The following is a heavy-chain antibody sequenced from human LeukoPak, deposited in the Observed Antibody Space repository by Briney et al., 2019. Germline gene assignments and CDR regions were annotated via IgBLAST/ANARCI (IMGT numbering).Heavy chain of an antibody. D-gene: IGHD3-16*02. CDR1: GYTFTTYA. CDR3: ARAYQPLGGLSFPDS. J-gene: IGHJ5*02. CDR2: INTNTGNP. V-gene: IGHV7-4-1*02. Sequence: RASVKVSCKASGYTFTTYAMNWVRQAPGQGLEWMGWINTNTGNPAYAQGFTGRFVFSLDTSVSTAYLQISSLKAEDTAVYCARAYQPLGGLSFPDSWGQGTLVTVSS.